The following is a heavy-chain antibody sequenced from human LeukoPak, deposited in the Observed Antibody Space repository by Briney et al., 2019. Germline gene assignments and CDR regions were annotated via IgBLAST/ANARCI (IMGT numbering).Heavy chain of an antibody. D-gene: IGHD4-23*01. CDR1: GFTFSSYW. CDR3: ARESRWPDYYYYGMDV. J-gene: IGHJ6*02. Sequence: GGSLRLSCAASGFTFSSYWMSWVRQAPGKGLEWVANIKQDGSEKYYVDSVKGRFTISRDNAKNSLYLQMNSLRAEDTAVYYCARESRWPDYYYYGMDVWGQGTTVTVSS. CDR2: IKQDGSEK. V-gene: IGHV3-7*01.